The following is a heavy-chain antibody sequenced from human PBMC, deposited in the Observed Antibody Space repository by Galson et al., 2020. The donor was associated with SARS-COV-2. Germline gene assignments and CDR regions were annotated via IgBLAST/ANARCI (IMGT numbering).Heavy chain of an antibody. CDR2: IYHSGTT. Sequence: SETLSLTCSVSGDSISTSTDYWGWIRQPPGKGLEWIGSIYHSGTTYYNPSPKSRVTISLDVSKNQFSLKLPSVTAADTAVYYCGRVGYSSGLYWSQGTLVTVSS. CDR3: GRVGYSSGLY. D-gene: IGHD6-19*01. V-gene: IGHV4-39*07. J-gene: IGHJ4*02. CDR1: GDSISTSTDY.